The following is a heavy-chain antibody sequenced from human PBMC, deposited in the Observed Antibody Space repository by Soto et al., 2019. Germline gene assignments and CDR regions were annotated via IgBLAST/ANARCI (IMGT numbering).Heavy chain of an antibody. V-gene: IGHV1-2*04. CDR2: INPNSGGT. D-gene: IGHD2-2*01. J-gene: IGHJ6*02. CDR1: GYTFTGYY. CDR3: ARGGYCISTCCYLMYYYHYGMDV. Sequence: GASVKVSCKASGYTFTGYYMHWVRQAPGQGLEWMGWINPNSGGTNYAQKFQGWVTMTRDTSISTAYMELSRLRSDDTAVYYCARGGYCISTCCYLMYYYHYGMDVWGQGTTVPVSS.